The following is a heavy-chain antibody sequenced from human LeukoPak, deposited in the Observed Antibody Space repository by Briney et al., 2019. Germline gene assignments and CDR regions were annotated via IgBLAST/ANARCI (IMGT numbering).Heavy chain of an antibody. Sequence: SETLSLTCTVSGGSISSSGYYWGWIRQPPGKGLEWIGSIYYSGSTYYNPSLRSRVTISVDTSKNQFSLKLSSVTAADTAVYYCARSERITMVRGVIGGILYWGQGTLVTVSS. CDR3: ARSERITMVRGVIGGILY. V-gene: IGHV4-39*01. CDR2: IYYSGST. D-gene: IGHD3-10*01. CDR1: GGSISSSGYY. J-gene: IGHJ4*02.